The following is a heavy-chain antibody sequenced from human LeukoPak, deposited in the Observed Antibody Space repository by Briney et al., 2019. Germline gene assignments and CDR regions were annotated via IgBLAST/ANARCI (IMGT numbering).Heavy chain of an antibody. CDR1: GFTFSSYS. CDR3: ARDLPSSSSWDY. D-gene: IGHD6-13*01. CDR2: ISSSSSYI. Sequence: GGSLRLSCAASGFTFSSYSMNWVRQAPGKGLEWVSSISSSSSYIYYADSVKGRFTISRDNAKNSLYLQMNSLRAEDTAVYYCARDLPSSSSWDYWGQGTLVTVPS. V-gene: IGHV3-21*01. J-gene: IGHJ4*02.